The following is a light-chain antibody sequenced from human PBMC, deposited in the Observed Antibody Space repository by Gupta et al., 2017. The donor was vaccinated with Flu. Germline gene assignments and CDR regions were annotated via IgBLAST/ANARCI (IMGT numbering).Light chain of an antibody. CDR3: MQGSRWPWA. CDR2: QVS. V-gene: IGKV2-30*01. CDR1: QSLVYSDGNTY. J-gene: IGKJ1*01. Sequence: DVVMTQSPLSLSVTLGQPASISCRSSQSLVYSDGNTYLHWFQQRPGQSPRRLIYQVSHRESGVPDRFSGSGSGTDFTLKISRVEAEDVGVYYCMQGSRWPWAFGQGTKVEIK.